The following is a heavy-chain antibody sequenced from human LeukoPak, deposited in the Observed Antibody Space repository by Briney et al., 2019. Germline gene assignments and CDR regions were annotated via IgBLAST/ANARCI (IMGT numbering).Heavy chain of an antibody. D-gene: IGHD6-19*01. J-gene: IGHJ5*02. CDR1: GGTFSSYA. Sequence: ASVKVSCKASGGTFSSYAISWVRQAPGQGLEWMGGIIPIFGTANYAQKFQGRVTITADKSTSTAYMELSSLRSEDTAVYYCARDQIAVAGTGGYNWFDPWGQGTLVTVSS. CDR2: IIPIFGTA. V-gene: IGHV1-69*06. CDR3: ARDQIAVAGTGGYNWFDP.